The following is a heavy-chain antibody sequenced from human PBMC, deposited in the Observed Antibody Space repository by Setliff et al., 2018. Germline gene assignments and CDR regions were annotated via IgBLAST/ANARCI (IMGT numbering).Heavy chain of an antibody. V-gene: IGHV4-31*03. CDR1: GGSISSGGYY. CDR2: IYYSGST. Sequence: PSETLSLTCTVSGGSISSGGYYWSWIRQHPGKGLEWIGYIYYSGSTYYNPSLKSRVTISVDTSKYQFSLKLSSVTAADTAVYYCARRSTYYNFWSGYYAYWGQGTLVTVSS. CDR3: ARRSTYYNFWSGYYAY. D-gene: IGHD3-3*01. J-gene: IGHJ4*02.